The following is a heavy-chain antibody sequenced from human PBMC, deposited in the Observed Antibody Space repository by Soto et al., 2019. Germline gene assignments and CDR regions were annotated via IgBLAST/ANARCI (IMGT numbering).Heavy chain of an antibody. Sequence: EVQLVESGGGLVNPGGSLRLSSEASGFTFSDYSMNWVRQAPGKGLEWVSSISTGSSYIYYAASVKGRFTTSRDDAENSLHLQMLSLRAEDTAIYYCVRDQPGDRDFWSGYLNPGYFQYWGQGTLVTVSS. CDR1: GFTFSDYS. V-gene: IGHV3-21*02. CDR3: VRDQPGDRDFWSGYLNPGYFQY. D-gene: IGHD3-3*01. CDR2: ISTGSSYI. J-gene: IGHJ1*01.